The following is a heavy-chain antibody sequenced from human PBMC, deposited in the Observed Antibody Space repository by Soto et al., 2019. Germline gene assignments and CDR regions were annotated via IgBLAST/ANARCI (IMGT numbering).Heavy chain of an antibody. CDR2: ISYDGSNK. J-gene: IGHJ6*02. CDR3: ARAPRYNAFWSDMDV. Sequence: QVHLVESGGGVVQPGKSLRLSCEASEFTFSSYTMHWVRQAPGKGLEWVAIISYDGSNKYYADFVKGRFTISRDNSKNTLYLQMNSLRPEDTALYFCARAPRYNAFWSDMDVWGQGTTVTVSS. V-gene: IGHV3-30-3*01. CDR1: EFTFSSYT. D-gene: IGHD3-3*01.